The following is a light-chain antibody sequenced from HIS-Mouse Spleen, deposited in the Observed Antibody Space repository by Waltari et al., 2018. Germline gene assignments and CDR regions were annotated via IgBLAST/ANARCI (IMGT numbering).Light chain of an antibody. V-gene: IGLV2-14*03. CDR1: SIDVGVSNY. CDR2: DVS. CDR3: SSYTSSSTWV. J-gene: IGLJ3*02. Sequence: QSALTQPASVSGSPGQSITLSCTGTSIDVGVSNYVSGYQQHPGKAPKLMIYDVSNRPSGVSNRLSGSKSGNTASLTISGLQAEDEADYYCSSYTSSSTWVFGGGTKLTVL.